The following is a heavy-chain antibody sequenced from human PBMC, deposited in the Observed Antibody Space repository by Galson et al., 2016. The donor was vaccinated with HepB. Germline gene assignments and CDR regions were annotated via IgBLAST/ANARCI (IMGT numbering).Heavy chain of an antibody. J-gene: IGHJ4*02. Sequence: SLRLSCAASGVSVSRNYMGWVRQAPGKGLEWVSLIYSAGSTYYADSVQGRFIISRDNSKNTLYLQMNSLRVEDTAVYYCAKGYSSLRRFFDYWGRGILVTVSS. V-gene: IGHV3-53*01. CDR1: GVSVSRNY. CDR2: IYSAGST. D-gene: IGHD1-26*01. CDR3: AKGYSSLRRFFDY.